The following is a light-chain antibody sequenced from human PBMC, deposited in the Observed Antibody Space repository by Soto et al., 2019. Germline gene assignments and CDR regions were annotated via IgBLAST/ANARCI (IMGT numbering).Light chain of an antibody. Sequence: QSVLTQPPSASGSPGQSVTISCTGTSSDVGGYNYVSWYQQYPGKAPKLMIYEVSKRPSGVPDRFFGSKSGNTASLTVSGLQAEDEADYYCSSSAGSNILLFGGGTKLTVL. CDR2: EVS. J-gene: IGLJ2*01. V-gene: IGLV2-8*01. CDR3: SSSAGSNILL. CDR1: SSDVGGYNY.